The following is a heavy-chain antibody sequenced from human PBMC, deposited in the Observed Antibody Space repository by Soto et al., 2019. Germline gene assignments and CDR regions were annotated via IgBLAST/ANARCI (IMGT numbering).Heavy chain of an antibody. CDR1: GFTFSTYT. CDR3: TKDARPDGFGDFDY. V-gene: IGHV3-23*01. J-gene: IGHJ4*02. CDR2: IYGSGDSA. Sequence: EVQLLESGGTLVQPGGSLRLSCAASGFTFSTYTMNWVRQAPGKGLEWVSGIYGSGDSAFYADSVRGRFTISRDNSRNTLYLQMNSLRAEDTAVYYCTKDARPDGFGDFDYWGQGTLVTVSS. D-gene: IGHD3-10*01.